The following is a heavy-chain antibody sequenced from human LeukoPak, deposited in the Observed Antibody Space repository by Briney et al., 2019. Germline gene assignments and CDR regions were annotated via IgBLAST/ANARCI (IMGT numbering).Heavy chain of an antibody. CDR3: AKSSSEGSSSSPASR. V-gene: IGHV3-23*01. Sequence: GGSLRLSCAASGFTFSSYAMSWVRQAPGKGLEWVSAISGSGGSTYCADSVKGRFTISRDNSKNTLYLQMNSLRAEDTAVYYCAKSSSEGSSSSPASRWGQGTLVTVSS. CDR2: ISGSGGST. J-gene: IGHJ4*02. CDR1: GFTFSSYA. D-gene: IGHD6-6*01.